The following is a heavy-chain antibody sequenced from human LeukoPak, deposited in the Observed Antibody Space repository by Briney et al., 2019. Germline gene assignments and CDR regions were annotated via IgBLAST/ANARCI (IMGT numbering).Heavy chain of an antibody. CDR3: ARQEYCSGGSCYTWFDP. Sequence: GESLKISCKGSGYSFTNYWIGWVRQMPGKGLEWMGIIYPADSDIRYSPSFQGQVTISADKSISTAYLQWSSLKASDTAMYYCARQEYCSGGSCYTWFDPWGQGTPVTVSS. V-gene: IGHV5-51*01. CDR2: IYPADSDI. D-gene: IGHD2-15*01. J-gene: IGHJ5*02. CDR1: GYSFTNYW.